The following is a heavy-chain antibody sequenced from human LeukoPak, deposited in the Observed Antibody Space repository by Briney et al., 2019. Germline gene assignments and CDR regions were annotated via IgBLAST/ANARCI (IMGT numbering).Heavy chain of an antibody. Sequence: HTGGSLRLSCAVSGITLSNYAMSWVRQAPGKGLEWVAGISGSGGGTNYADSVKGRFTISRDNAKNTLYLQMISLRAEDTAVYFCAKRGVVIRVILIGFHKEAYYFDSWGQGALVTVSS. J-gene: IGHJ4*02. CDR1: GITLSNYA. D-gene: IGHD3-9*01. V-gene: IGHV3-23*01. CDR3: AKRGVVIRVILIGFHKEAYYFDS. CDR2: ISGSGGGT.